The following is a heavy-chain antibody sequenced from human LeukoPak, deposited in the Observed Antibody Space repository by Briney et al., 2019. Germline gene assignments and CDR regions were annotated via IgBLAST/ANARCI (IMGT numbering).Heavy chain of an antibody. Sequence: ASVKVSCKASGGTFSSYTISWVRQAPGQGLEWMGRIIPILGIANYAQKFQGRVTITADKFTSTAYMELSSLRSEDTAVYYCASLDDFGVMGGYFDYWGQGTLVTVSS. CDR2: IIPILGIA. CDR3: ASLDDFGVMGGYFDY. D-gene: IGHD3-3*01. CDR1: GGTFSSYT. V-gene: IGHV1-69*02. J-gene: IGHJ4*02.